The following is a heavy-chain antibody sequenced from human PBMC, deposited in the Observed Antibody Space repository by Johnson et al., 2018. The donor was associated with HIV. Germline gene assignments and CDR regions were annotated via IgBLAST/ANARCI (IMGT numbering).Heavy chain of an antibody. Sequence: QVQLVESGGGVVQPGRSLRLSCAASGFTFSSYGMHWVRQAPGKGLEWVAVIWYDGSNKYYADSVKGRFTISRDNSKNTLYLQMNSLRAEDTAVYYCAKSAPFYYDSPADAFDIWGQGTMVTVSS. D-gene: IGHD3-22*01. J-gene: IGHJ3*02. CDR1: GFTFSSYG. CDR3: AKSAPFYYDSPADAFDI. V-gene: IGHV3-33*06. CDR2: IWYDGSNK.